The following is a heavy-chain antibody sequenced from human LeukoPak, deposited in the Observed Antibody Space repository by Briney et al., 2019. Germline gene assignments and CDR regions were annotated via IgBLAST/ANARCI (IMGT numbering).Heavy chain of an antibody. D-gene: IGHD2-21*02. CDR1: GFSFSSYA. CDR3: AKGVKHIVVLTAQHYFDY. Sequence: GGSLRLSCAASGFSFSSYAMHWVRQAPGKGLEWVALISYDGSYKYYADSVKGRFTISRDISKNTLHLQMDTLRAEDTAVYYCAKGVKHIVVLTAQHYFDYWGQGTLVTVSS. V-gene: IGHV3-30*04. J-gene: IGHJ4*02. CDR2: ISYDGSYK.